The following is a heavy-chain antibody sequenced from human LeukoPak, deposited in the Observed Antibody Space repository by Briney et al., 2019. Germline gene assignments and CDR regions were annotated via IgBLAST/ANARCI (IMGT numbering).Heavy chain of an antibody. V-gene: IGHV4-31*03. CDR1: GGSISSGGYY. D-gene: IGHD2-2*01. Sequence: SETLSLTCTVSGGSISSGGYYWSWIRQHPGKGLEWIGYIYYSGSTYYNPSLKSRVTISVDTSKNQFSLKLSSVTAADTAVYYCARHDGSNNPFDYWGQGTLVTVSS. J-gene: IGHJ4*02. CDR3: ARHDGSNNPFDY. CDR2: IYYSGST.